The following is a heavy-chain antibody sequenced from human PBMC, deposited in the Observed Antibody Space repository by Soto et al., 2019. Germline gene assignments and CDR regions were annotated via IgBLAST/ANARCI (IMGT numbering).Heavy chain of an antibody. CDR2: IDPSDSYT. CDR1: GYSFTSYW. V-gene: IGHV5-10-1*01. Sequence: GESLKISCKGSGYSFTSYWISWVRQMPGKGLEWMGRIDPSDSYTNYSPSFQGHVTISADKSIGTAYLQWSSLKASDTAMYYCARFSGWYYYYYGMDVWGQGTTVTVSS. CDR3: ARFSGWYYYYYGMDV. D-gene: IGHD6-19*01. J-gene: IGHJ6*02.